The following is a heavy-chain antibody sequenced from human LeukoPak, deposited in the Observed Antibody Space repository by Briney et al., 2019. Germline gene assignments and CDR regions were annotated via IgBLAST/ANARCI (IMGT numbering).Heavy chain of an antibody. V-gene: IGHV4-4*07. J-gene: IGHJ4*02. CDR1: GGSISSYY. Sequence: SETLSLTCTVSGGSISSYYWSWIRQPAGKGLEWIGRIYTSGSTNYNPSLKSRVTISVDTSKNQFSLKLSSVAAADTAVYYCARERAVTTYYYFGYWGQGTLVTVSS. CDR3: ARERAVTTYYYFGY. CDR2: IYTSGST. D-gene: IGHD4-17*01.